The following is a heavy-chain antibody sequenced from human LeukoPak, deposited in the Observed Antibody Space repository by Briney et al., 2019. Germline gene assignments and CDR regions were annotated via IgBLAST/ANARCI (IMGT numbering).Heavy chain of an antibody. Sequence: SETLSLTCTVSGGSIRSYYWSWIRQPPGKGLEWIGYIYYSGSTNYNPSLKSQSPISVATSKNPCSRKLSSLTAADTAVYYCARHGRSGWFDYGGQGTLVTVSS. V-gene: IGHV4-59*08. CDR1: GGSIRSYY. CDR3: ARHGRSGWFDY. D-gene: IGHD6-19*01. CDR2: IYYSGST. J-gene: IGHJ4*02.